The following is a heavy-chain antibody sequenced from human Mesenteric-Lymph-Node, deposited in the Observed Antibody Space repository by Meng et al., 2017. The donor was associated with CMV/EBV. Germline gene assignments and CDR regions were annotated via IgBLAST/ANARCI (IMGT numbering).Heavy chain of an antibody. Sequence: GESLKISCEVSGFTFSGEALHWIRQAPGKGPEWVAVISYDATNKFYADSVKGRFTISRDNSKNTLVLQMNSLRVEDTAVYHCVRDGTSFDYWGQGTQVTVSS. D-gene: IGHD1/OR15-1a*01. J-gene: IGHJ4*02. CDR3: VRDGTSFDY. CDR1: GFTFSGEA. V-gene: IGHV3-30*04. CDR2: ISYDATNK.